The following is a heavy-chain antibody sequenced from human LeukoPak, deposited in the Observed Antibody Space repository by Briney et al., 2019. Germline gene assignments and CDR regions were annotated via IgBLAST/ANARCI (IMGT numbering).Heavy chain of an antibody. CDR2: ISSSGSTI. V-gene: IGHV3-48*03. CDR3: ARTVARIGY. J-gene: IGHJ4*02. Sequence: GASLRLSCAASVCTVRSDDWTRVSEGPLKGLEWVSHISSSGSTIYYTYSVQGRFTISRDNSQNLLYLQMNSLRAEDTAIYYCARTVARIGYWGQETLVTVSS. D-gene: IGHD4-23*01. CDR1: VCTVRSDD.